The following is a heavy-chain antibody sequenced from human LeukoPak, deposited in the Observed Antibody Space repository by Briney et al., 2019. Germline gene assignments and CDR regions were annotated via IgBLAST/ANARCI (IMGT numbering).Heavy chain of an antibody. CDR1: GFTFSSYW. Sequence: GGSLRLSCAASGFTFSSYWMHWVRQAPGKGLVWVSRINTDGSTTSHADSVKGRFTISRDKAKNTLFLQINSLRAEDTAVYYCSRGGRSCWYGSWGQETLVSVSS. CDR2: INTDGSTT. CDR3: SRGGRSCWYGS. V-gene: IGHV3-74*01. J-gene: IGHJ5*01. D-gene: IGHD2-15*01.